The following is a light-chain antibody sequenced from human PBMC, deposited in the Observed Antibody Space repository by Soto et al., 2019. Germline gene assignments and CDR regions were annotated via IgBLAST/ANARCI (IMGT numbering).Light chain of an antibody. Sequence: DIQMTQSPSSLSASVGDRVTITCPASQAISNYLNWYQQKPGKAPKLLIYDASNLETGVPSRFSGSGFGTDFTFTISSLQPEDIATYYCQQYDSLPITFGQGTRLENK. V-gene: IGKV1-33*01. CDR2: DAS. J-gene: IGKJ5*01. CDR3: QQYDSLPIT. CDR1: QAISNY.